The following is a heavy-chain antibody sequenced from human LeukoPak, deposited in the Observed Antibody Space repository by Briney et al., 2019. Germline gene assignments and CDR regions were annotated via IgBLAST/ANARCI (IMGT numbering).Heavy chain of an antibody. CDR3: TREDGDYVLTRFDP. CDR2: ISYEGSNT. J-gene: IGHJ5*02. D-gene: IGHD4-17*01. V-gene: IGHV3-30*14. Sequence: GGSRRPSCAVSGFTFISYAMHWVRQAPGKGLEWVALISYEGSNTYYADSVTGQFTNSKDNSKTTLHLQISRLRAGDTAVYYCTREDGDYVLTRFDPWGRETRFPVPS. CDR1: GFTFISYA.